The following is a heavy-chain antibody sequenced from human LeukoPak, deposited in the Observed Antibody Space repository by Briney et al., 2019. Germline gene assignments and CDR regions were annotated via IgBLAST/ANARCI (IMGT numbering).Heavy chain of an antibody. D-gene: IGHD3-10*01. J-gene: IGHJ4*02. V-gene: IGHV3-23*01. CDR1: GFTFSKYC. CDR2: ISGSGGTT. Sequence: GGSLRLSCAASGFTFSKYCMSWVRQAPGKGLEWVSVISGSGGTTYYADSVKGRFTISRDNSKNTLYLQMNSLRAEDTAAYYCARVTYGSGTYGAFDYWGQGTLVTVSS. CDR3: ARVTYGSGTYGAFDY.